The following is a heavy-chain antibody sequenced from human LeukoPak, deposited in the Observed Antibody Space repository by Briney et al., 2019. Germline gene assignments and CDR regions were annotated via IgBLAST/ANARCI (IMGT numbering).Heavy chain of an antibody. D-gene: IGHD6-19*01. CDR3: ARGIAVAGPPFDC. V-gene: IGHV3-30*04. CDR1: GFTSSSYA. CDR2: ISYDGSNK. J-gene: IGHJ4*02. Sequence: GGSLRLSCAASGFTSSSYAMHWARQAPGKGLEWVAIISYDGSNKYYADSVKGRFTISRDNSKNTLYLQMNSLRAEDTAVYYCARGIAVAGPPFDCWGQGALVTVSS.